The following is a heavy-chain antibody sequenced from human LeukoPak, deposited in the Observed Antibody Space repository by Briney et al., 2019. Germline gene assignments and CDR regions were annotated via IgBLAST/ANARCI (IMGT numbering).Heavy chain of an antibody. CDR3: ATSSGWYGRFDH. J-gene: IGHJ4*02. CDR1: GGSISSSSYY. V-gene: IGHV4-39*07. CDR2: INHSGST. Sequence: SETLSLTCTVSGGSISSSSYYWGWIRQPPGKGLEWIGEINHSGSTNYNPSFKSRVTISVDTSRNQFSLKLSSVTAADTAVYYCATSSGWYGRFDHWGQGTLVTVSS. D-gene: IGHD6-19*01.